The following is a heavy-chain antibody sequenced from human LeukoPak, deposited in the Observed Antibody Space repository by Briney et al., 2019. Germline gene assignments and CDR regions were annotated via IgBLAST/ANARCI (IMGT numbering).Heavy chain of an antibody. CDR2: IYYSGST. CDR1: GGSISSYY. J-gene: IGHJ4*02. Sequence: SETLSLTCTVSGGSISSYYWSWIRQPPGKGLEWIGYIYYSGSTNYNPSLKSRVTISVDTSKNQFSLKLSSVTAADTAVYYCARGESYYPFDYWGQGTLVTVSS. CDR3: ARGESYYPFDY. V-gene: IGHV4-59*01. D-gene: IGHD1-26*01.